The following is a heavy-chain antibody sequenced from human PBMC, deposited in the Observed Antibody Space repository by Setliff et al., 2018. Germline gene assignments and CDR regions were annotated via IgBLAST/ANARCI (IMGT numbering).Heavy chain of an antibody. CDR3: ARSPSSGAYWNPRPFYSDY. Sequence: SETLSLTCTVSGVSISTNHYWGWIRQPAGKGLEWIGHISPSGCTTYNTSVKSRVTISLDTSKNHFSLKLDSLTAAATALCYCARSPSSGAYWNPRPFYSDYWARGTLVTVSS. J-gene: IGHJ4*02. CDR2: ISPSGCT. V-gene: IGHV4-61*09. D-gene: IGHD1-26*01. CDR1: GVSISTNHY.